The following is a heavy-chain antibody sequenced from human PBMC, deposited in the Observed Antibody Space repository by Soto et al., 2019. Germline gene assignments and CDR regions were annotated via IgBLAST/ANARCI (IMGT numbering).Heavy chain of an antibody. Sequence: GGSLRLSCAASGFTLSSYGMSWVRQAPGKGLEWVSAVSGSGGSTFYADSVKGRFTISRDNSKNTLYLQMNSLRAEDTAVYYCAPLFVYTVMVRYVLYVCGQGSTVPVSS. CDR2: VSGSGGST. V-gene: IGHV3-23*01. CDR3: APLFVYTVMVRYVLYV. D-gene: IGHD3-10*01. CDR1: GFTLSSYG. J-gene: IGHJ6*02.